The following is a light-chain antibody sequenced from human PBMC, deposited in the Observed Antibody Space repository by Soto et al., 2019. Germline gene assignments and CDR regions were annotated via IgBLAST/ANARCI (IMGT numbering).Light chain of an antibody. V-gene: IGKV1-39*01. CDR2: AAS. Sequence: DFQMTQSPSSLSASIGDRVTITCPASQSIRTYLNWYQQKPGKAPQLLIYAASRLQSGVPSRFSGSGSGTDFTLTISSLQPEDFATYYCQQSYSTMATFGQGTKVEIK. CDR1: QSIRTY. J-gene: IGKJ1*01. CDR3: QQSYSTMAT.